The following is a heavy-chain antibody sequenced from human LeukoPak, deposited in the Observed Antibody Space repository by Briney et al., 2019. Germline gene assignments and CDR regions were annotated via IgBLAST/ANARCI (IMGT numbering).Heavy chain of an antibody. J-gene: IGHJ4*02. Sequence: PGGSLRLSCAASGFTFSSYAMSWVRQAPGKGLEWVSAISGSGGSTYYADSVKGRFTISRDNSKNTLYLQMNSLRAEDTAVYYCARAGQDSSGWYEDGYYFDYWGQGTLVTVSS. CDR2: ISGSGGST. CDR1: GFTFSSYA. V-gene: IGHV3-23*01. CDR3: ARAGQDSSGWYEDGYYFDY. D-gene: IGHD6-19*01.